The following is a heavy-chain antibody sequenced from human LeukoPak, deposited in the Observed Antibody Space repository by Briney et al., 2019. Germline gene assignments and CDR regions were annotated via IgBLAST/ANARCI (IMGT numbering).Heavy chain of an antibody. J-gene: IGHJ4*02. Sequence: PSETLSLTCTVSGGSISYYYWSWIRQPAAKGLEWIGRVYTSGTTNYNPSLRSRVTMSFDTSKNQFSLNLSSVTAADTAVYYCARGSTMVGLTFDYWGQGTLVTVSS. CDR3: ARGSTMVGLTFDY. D-gene: IGHD3-10*02. CDR1: GGSISYYY. CDR2: VYTSGTT. V-gene: IGHV4-4*07.